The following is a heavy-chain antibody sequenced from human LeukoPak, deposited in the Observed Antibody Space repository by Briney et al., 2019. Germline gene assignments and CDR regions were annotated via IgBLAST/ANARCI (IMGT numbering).Heavy chain of an antibody. CDR3: ARGVVTYYYYYYYMDV. Sequence: GGSLRLSCAASGFTFSNFAMNWVRQAPGKGLEWVSVIYSGGSTYYADSVKGRFTISRDNSKNTLYLQMNSLRAEDTAVYYCARGVVTYYYYYYYMDVWGKGTTVTISS. J-gene: IGHJ6*03. CDR2: IYSGGST. V-gene: IGHV3-66*01. D-gene: IGHD3-3*01. CDR1: GFTFSNFA.